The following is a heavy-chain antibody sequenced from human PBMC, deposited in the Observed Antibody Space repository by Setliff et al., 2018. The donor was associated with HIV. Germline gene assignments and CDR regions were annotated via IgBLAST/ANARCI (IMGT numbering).Heavy chain of an antibody. J-gene: IGHJ6*03. CDR2: ISSSSGYI. CDR3: ARGPTGTSYYYYYMDV. V-gene: IGHV3-21*01. D-gene: IGHD1-1*01. Sequence: GGSLRLSCAASGFTFSSYWMSWVRQAPGKGLEWVSSISSSSGYIYYADSVKGRFTISRDNAKNSLYLQMNSLRAEDMAVYYCARGPTGTSYYYYYMDVWGKGTTVTVSS. CDR1: GFTFSSYW.